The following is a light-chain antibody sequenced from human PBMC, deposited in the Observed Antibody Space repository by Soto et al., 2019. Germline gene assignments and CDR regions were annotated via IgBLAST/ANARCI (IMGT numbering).Light chain of an antibody. CDR3: QQYYSSVT. Sequence: DIVMTQSPDSLSVSLGERATINCKSSQTVFHTSYNKDFLAWYQQKAGQPPELLFYWASTRESGVPARFSGGGSGTDFSLTISSLQPEDVAVYYCQQYYSSVTFGQGTRLEIK. CDR2: WAS. J-gene: IGKJ5*01. V-gene: IGKV4-1*01. CDR1: QTVFHTSYNKDF.